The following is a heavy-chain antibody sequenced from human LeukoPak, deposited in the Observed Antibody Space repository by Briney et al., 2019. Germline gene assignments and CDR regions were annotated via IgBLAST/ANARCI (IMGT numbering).Heavy chain of an antibody. CDR2: INHSGST. CDR3: ARGPLRGEFDY. V-gene: IGHV4-34*01. CDR1: GGSFSGYY. D-gene: IGHD3-16*01. J-gene: IGHJ4*02. Sequence: SETLSLTCAVYGGSFSGYYWSWIRQPPGKGLEWIGEINHSGSTNYNPSLKSRVTISVDTSKNQFSLKLSSVTAADTAVYYCARGPLRGEFDYWGQGTLVTVSS.